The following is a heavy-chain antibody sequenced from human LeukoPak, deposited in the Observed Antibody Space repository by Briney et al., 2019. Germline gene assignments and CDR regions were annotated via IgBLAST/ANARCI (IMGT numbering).Heavy chain of an antibody. J-gene: IGHJ4*02. CDR3: ARRDSNGYNYFDY. V-gene: IGHV5-51*01. CDR1: GYNLRSYW. D-gene: IGHD3-22*01. CDR2: NYPGDSDI. Sequence: GESLKISCNASGYNLRSYWIAWVRQMPGKGLEWMGINYPGDSDITYSPSFQGQVTISADKSINTAYLQWSSLKASDTAMYYCARRDSNGYNYFDYWGQGTLVTVSS.